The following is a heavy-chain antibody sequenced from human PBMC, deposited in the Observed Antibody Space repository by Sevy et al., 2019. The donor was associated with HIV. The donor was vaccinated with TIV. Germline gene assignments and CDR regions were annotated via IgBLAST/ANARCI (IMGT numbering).Heavy chain of an antibody. Sequence: SETLSLTCSVSSGSIGNYYWYWIRQPLGRGLEWLGLIYYSGNTNYNPSLKSRVTMSIDTSKNQFSLGLSSLTAADTAVYYCARRAFLGGYFDSWGQGILVTVSS. CDR1: SGSIGNYY. D-gene: IGHD3-16*01. V-gene: IGHV4-59*08. J-gene: IGHJ4*03. CDR3: ARRAFLGGYFDS. CDR2: IYYSGNT.